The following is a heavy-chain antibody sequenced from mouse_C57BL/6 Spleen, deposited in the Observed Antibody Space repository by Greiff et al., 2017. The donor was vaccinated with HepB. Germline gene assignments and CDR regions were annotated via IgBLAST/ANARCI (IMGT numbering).Heavy chain of an antibody. CDR2: IYPGSGST. V-gene: IGHV1-55*01. D-gene: IGHD1-1*01. CDR1: GYTFTSYW. Sequence: QVQLQQPGAELVKPGASVKMSCKASGYTFTSYWITWVKQRPGQGLEWIGDIYPGSGSTNYNEKFKSKATLTVDTSSSTAYMQLSSLTSEDSAVYYCACFTTVVPGMDYWGQGTSVTVSS. J-gene: IGHJ4*01. CDR3: ACFTTVVPGMDY.